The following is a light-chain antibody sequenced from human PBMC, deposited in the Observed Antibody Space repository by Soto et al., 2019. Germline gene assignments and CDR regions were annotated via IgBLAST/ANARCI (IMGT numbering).Light chain of an antibody. CDR2: DAS. J-gene: IGKJ2*01. Sequence: EIVLTQSPATLSLSPGERATLSCRASQSVSSYLAWYQQKPGQAPRLLIYDASNRATGIPARFSGSRSGTDFTLPITSLEPEDFAVYYCQQRSNWHPYTFGQGTKLGIK. CDR1: QSVSSY. CDR3: QQRSNWHPYT. V-gene: IGKV3-11*01.